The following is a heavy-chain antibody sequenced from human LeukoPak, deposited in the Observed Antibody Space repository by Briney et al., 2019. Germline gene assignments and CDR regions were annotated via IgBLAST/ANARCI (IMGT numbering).Heavy chain of an antibody. D-gene: IGHD7-27*01. Sequence: GGSLRLSCAASGFSFSTYTMTWVRQAPGKGLEYVSAISSNGRSTYYADSVKGRFTISRDNSKNTLYLQMGSLRAEDMAVYYCARIINWGYDYWGQGTLVTVSS. CDR3: ARIINWGYDY. CDR2: ISSNGRST. J-gene: IGHJ4*02. V-gene: IGHV3-64*02. CDR1: GFSFSTYT.